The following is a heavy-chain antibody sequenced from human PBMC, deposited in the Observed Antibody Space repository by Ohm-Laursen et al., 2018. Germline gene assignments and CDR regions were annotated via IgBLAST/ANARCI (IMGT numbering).Heavy chain of an antibody. D-gene: IGHD5-18*01. CDR2: ISSSGSTI. J-gene: IGHJ4*02. CDR1: GFTFSNYE. V-gene: IGHV3-48*03. CDR3: ARVSRGYGWYYFDY. Sequence: SLRLSCAATGFTFSNYEMNWVRQAPGKGLDWVSYISSSGSTINYAVSVKGRFTVSRDNAKNSLYLQMNSLRAEDTAVYYCARVSRGYGWYYFDYWGQGILVTVSS.